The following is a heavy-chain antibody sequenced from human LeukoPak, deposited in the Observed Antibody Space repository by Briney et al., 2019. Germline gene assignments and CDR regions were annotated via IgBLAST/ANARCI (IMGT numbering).Heavy chain of an antibody. V-gene: IGHV4-34*01. D-gene: IGHD1-1*01. CDR1: GGSFSGCY. CDR3: ARGYRGLYWRPYYYYMDV. CDR2: INHSGST. J-gene: IGHJ6*03. Sequence: PSETLSLTCAVYGGSFSGCYWSWIRQPPGKGLEWIGEINHSGSTNYNPSLKSRVTISVDTSKNQFSLKLSSVTAADTAVYYCARGYRGLYWRPYYYYMDVWGKGTTVTVSS.